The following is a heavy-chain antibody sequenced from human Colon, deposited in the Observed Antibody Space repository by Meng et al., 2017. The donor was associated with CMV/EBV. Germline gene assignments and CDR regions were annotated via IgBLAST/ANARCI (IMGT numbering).Heavy chain of an antibody. CDR2: ISTNSNT. CDR3: VRGGYSGTQTGGVQEY. V-gene: IGHV4-4*07. D-gene: IGHD5-12*01. J-gene: IGHJ4*02. CDR1: VGSISPYY. Sequence: QVQLPGPGPGLVKPSETLSLTCTVSVGSISPYYWGWVRQPAGEGLEWLGRISTNSNTDYNPSLNSRATIWLDTSNNQFSLKLTSVTAADTAVYYCVRGGYSGTQTGGVQEYWGQGTLVTVSS.